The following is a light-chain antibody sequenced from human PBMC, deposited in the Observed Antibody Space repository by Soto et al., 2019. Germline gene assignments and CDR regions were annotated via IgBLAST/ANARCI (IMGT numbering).Light chain of an antibody. CDR3: QPYNNALWA. V-gene: IGKV1-27*01. CDR1: QGISNY. J-gene: IGKJ1*01. Sequence: DIQMTQSPSSLSASVGDRVTITCRASQGISNYLAWYQQKPGKVPKLLIYAASTLQSGVPSRFSGSGSGTDFTLTISSLRPEDVATDYCQPYNNALWAFGQGTRVEIK. CDR2: AAS.